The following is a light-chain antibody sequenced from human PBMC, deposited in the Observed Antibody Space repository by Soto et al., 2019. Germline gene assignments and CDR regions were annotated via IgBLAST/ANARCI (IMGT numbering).Light chain of an antibody. CDR1: QSVSSSY. Sequence: EIVLTQSPGTLSLSPGERATLSCRASQSVSSSYLAWYQHRPGQAPRLLIYGASSRATVIPDRFSGSGSGTDFTLTISRLQPEDFAVYYCQQYGGSPFTFGPGTKVDIK. J-gene: IGKJ3*01. V-gene: IGKV3-20*01. CDR2: GAS. CDR3: QQYGGSPFT.